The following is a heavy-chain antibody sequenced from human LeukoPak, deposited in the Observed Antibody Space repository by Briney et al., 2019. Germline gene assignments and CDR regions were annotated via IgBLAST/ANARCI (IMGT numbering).Heavy chain of an antibody. V-gene: IGHV3-21*01. Sequence: PGGSLRLSCAASGFTFSTYSMNWVRQAPGTGLEWVSSISSGGSYIYYADSVKGRFTISRDNAKNSLYLQMNSLRAEDTAVYYCARADPYEDWGQGTLVTVSS. CDR2: ISSGGSYI. J-gene: IGHJ4*02. CDR3: ARADPYED. CDR1: GFTFSTYS. D-gene: IGHD3-3*01.